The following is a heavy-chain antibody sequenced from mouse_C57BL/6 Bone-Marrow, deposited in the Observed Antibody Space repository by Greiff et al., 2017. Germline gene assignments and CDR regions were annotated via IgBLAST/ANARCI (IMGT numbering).Heavy chain of an antibody. J-gene: IGHJ1*03. V-gene: IGHV5-9*01. CDR1: GFTFSSYT. D-gene: IGHD1-1*01. CDR3: SRQVTTVLATKYFDV. CDR2: ISGGGGNT. Sequence: EVHLVESGGGLVKPGGSLKLSCAASGFTFSSYTMSWVRQTPETRLQWVAAISGGGGNTYYPDRVKGRFTISRDNDKNILYLQMSSLRSEDTALYYCSRQVTTVLATKYFDVWGTGTTVTVSS.